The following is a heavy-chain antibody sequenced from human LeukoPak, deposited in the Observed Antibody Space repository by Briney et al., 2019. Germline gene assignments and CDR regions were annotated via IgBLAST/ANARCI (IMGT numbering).Heavy chain of an antibody. D-gene: IGHD2-21*02. J-gene: IGHJ4*02. CDR1: GYTFTGYY. V-gene: IGHV1-2*02. CDR3: ARDLSDCGGDCYLGY. CDR2: INPNSGGT. Sequence: ASVKVSCKASGYTFTGYYMHWVRQAPGQGLEWMGWINPNSGGTNYAQKFQGRVTMTRDTSISTAYMELSRLRSDDTAVYYCARDLSDCGGDCYLGYWGQGTLVTVSS.